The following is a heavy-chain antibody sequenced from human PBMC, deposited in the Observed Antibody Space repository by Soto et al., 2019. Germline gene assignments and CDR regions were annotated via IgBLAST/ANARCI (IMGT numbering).Heavy chain of an antibody. CDR1: GYTFTSYA. Sequence: ASVKVSCKASGYTFTSYAISWVRQAPGQGLEWMGGIIPIFGTANYAQKFQGRVTITVDESTSTAYMELSSLRSEDTAVYYCARAYNWNRFDYWGQGTLVTVSS. D-gene: IGHD1-20*01. CDR2: IIPIFGTA. J-gene: IGHJ4*02. V-gene: IGHV1-69*13. CDR3: ARAYNWNRFDY.